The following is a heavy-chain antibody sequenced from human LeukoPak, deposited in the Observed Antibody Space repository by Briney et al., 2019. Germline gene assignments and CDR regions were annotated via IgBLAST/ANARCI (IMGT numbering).Heavy chain of an antibody. J-gene: IGHJ4*02. CDR1: GYTFTSYD. Sequence: ASVKVSCKASGYTFTSYDINWVRQATGQGLEWMGWMNPNSGNTGYAQKFQGRVTMTRNTSISTAYMELSSLRSEDTAVYYCATGPWLVTVFDYWGQGTLVTVSS. V-gene: IGHV1-8*01. D-gene: IGHD6-19*01. CDR3: ATGPWLVTVFDY. CDR2: MNPNSGNT.